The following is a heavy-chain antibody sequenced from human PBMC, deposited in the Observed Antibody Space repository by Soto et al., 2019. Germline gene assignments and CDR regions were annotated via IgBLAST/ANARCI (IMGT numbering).Heavy chain of an antibody. J-gene: IGHJ3*02. CDR3: SKDEGIAARDAFDI. D-gene: IGHD6-6*01. Sequence: GGSLRLSCAASGFTFDDYAMHWVRQAPGKGLEWVSGISWNSGSIGYADSVKGRFTISRDNAKNSLYLLMNSLRAEDTALYYFSKDEGIAARDAFDIWGQGTMVTVSS. CDR1: GFTFDDYA. CDR2: ISWNSGSI. V-gene: IGHV3-9*01.